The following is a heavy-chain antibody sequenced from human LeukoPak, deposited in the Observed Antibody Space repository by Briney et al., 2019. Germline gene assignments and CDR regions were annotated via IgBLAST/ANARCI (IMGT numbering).Heavy chain of an antibody. J-gene: IGHJ4*02. D-gene: IGHD3-22*01. V-gene: IGHV3-30*18. CDR1: GFTFDSNV. CDR2: ISYDGTTK. CDR3: VKGFYYNSRTYSSPLNY. Sequence: PGRSLRLSCVASGFTFDSNVMNWVRQAPDKGLEGVAFISYDGTTKFYAVSVKGRFTISRDSSKNILYLQMNSLRTEDTAVYYCVKGFYYNSRTYSSPLNYWGQGTLVTVSS.